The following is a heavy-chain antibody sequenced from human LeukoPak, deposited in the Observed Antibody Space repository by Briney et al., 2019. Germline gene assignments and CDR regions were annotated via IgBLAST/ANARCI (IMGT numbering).Heavy chain of an antibody. J-gene: IGHJ6*03. CDR3: ARDPYSGSYSDYYYYYMDV. V-gene: IGHV4-38-2*02. CDR1: GYSIRSGYY. CDR2: MYHSGST. Sequence: PSETLSLTCTVSGYSIRSGYYWGWIRQPPGKGLEWIGSMYHSGSTYYNPSLRSRVIISVDTSKNQFSLKLSSVTAADTAVYYCARDPYSGSYSDYYYYYMDVWGKGTTVTVSS. D-gene: IGHD1-26*01.